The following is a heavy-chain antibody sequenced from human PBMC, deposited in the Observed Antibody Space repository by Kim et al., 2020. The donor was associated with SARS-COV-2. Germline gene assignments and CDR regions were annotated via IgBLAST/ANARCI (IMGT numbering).Heavy chain of an antibody. CDR3: ANVHTGPGKHPSQGYSYGYGGWFDP. J-gene: IGHJ5*02. CDR1: GFTFSSYA. Sequence: GGSLRLSCAASGFTFSSYAMSWVRQAPGKGLEWVSAISGSGGSTYYADSVKGRFTISRDNSKNTLYLQMNSLRAEDTAVYYCANVHTGPGKHPSQGYSYGYGGWFDPWGQGTLVTVSS. CDR2: ISGSGGST. V-gene: IGHV3-23*01. D-gene: IGHD5-18*01.